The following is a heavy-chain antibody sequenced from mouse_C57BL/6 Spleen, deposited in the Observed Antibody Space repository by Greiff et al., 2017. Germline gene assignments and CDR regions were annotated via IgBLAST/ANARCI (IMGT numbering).Heavy chain of an antibody. CDR2: IDPENGDT. CDR1: GFNFTDDY. CDR3: TTALGFAY. Sequence: VQLQQSGAELVRPGASVKLSCTASGFNFTDDYMHWVKQRPEQGLEWIGWIDPENGDTQYDSKFQGKATITADTSSNTAYLQLSSLTSEDTAVYYGTTALGFAYWGQGTLVTVSA. V-gene: IGHV14-4*01. J-gene: IGHJ3*01.